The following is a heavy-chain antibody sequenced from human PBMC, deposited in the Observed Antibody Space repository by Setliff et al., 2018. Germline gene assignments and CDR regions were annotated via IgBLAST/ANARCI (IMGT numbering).Heavy chain of an antibody. D-gene: IGHD2-2*01. CDR1: GYTFNNYG. CDR3: ARDRSNIVVVPSGAKFDP. Sequence: ASVKVSCKASGYTFNNYGISWVRQAPGQGLEWMGWISAYNGNTNYAQKLQGRVTMTTDTSTSTAYMELRSLRPDDTAVYYCARDRSNIVVVPSGAKFDPWGQGTLVTVSS. V-gene: IGHV1-18*01. CDR2: ISAYNGNT. J-gene: IGHJ5*02.